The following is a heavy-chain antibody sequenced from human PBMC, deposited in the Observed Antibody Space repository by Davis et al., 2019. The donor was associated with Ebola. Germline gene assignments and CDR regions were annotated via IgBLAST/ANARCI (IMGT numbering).Heavy chain of an antibody. CDR3: ARGPLTALDY. CDR1: GFTFSSYE. CDR2: ISASGSPI. V-gene: IGHV3-48*03. Sequence: GESLKISCEASGFTFSSYEMNWVRQAPGKGLEWVSFISASGSPIYYADSIKGRFTISRDTARNSVHLQMDSLRAEDTAIYYCARGPLTALDYWGQGTLVTVSS. J-gene: IGHJ4*02. D-gene: IGHD3-9*01.